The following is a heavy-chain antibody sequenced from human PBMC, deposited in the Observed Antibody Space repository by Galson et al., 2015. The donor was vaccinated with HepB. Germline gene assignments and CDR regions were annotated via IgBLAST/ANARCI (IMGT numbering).Heavy chain of an antibody. J-gene: IGHJ5*02. D-gene: IGHD3-3*01. CDR3: AGGMTIGVDFWSCYYNTWFGA. V-gene: IGHV1-18*01. CDR1: GYNFPTYG. CDR2: ISAYNGNT. Sequence: SVKVSCKASGYNFPTYGISWVRQAPGQGLEWMGWISAYNGNTKYAQKLQDRITMTRDTPTNTVYMELRSLRSDDTAVYYCAGGMTIGVDFWSCYYNTWFGAWGQGTLVTVSS.